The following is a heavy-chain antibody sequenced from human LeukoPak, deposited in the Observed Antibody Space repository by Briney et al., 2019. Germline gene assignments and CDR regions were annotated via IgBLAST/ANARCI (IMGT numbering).Heavy chain of an antibody. Sequence: GRSLRLSCAASGFTFSSYDMHWVRHATGKGLEWVSAIGTAGDTYYPGSVKGRFTISRENAKNSLYLQMNSLRAGDTAVYYCARSNYRYGMDVWGQGTTVTVSS. J-gene: IGHJ6*02. CDR2: IGTAGDT. CDR3: ARSNYRYGMDV. CDR1: GFTFSSYD. V-gene: IGHV3-13*01. D-gene: IGHD4-4*01.